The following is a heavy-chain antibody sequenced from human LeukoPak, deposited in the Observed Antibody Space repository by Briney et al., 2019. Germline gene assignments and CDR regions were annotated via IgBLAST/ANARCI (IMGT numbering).Heavy chain of an antibody. Sequence: ASVKISCKASGYTFTSYGISWVRQAPGQGLEWMGWISAYNGNTNYAQKLQGRVTMTTDTSTSTAYMELRSLRSDDTAVYYCAGSHVAVVPARDAFDIWGQGTMVTVSS. CDR3: AGSHVAVVPARDAFDI. D-gene: IGHD2-2*01. CDR1: GYTFTSYG. CDR2: ISAYNGNT. J-gene: IGHJ3*02. V-gene: IGHV1-18*01.